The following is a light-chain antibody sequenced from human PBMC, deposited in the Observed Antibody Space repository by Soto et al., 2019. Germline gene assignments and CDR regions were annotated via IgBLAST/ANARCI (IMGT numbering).Light chain of an antibody. J-gene: IGKJ1*01. CDR1: QSISRY. CDR2: GAS. Sequence: DILLTQSPGTRSLSLGERTTISCRASQSISRYLAWYQQKPGQGPRLLINGASTRATGIPARFSGSGSGTDFTLTISRLENEDFAVYDCQQYGSSTWTFGQGTKVDIK. CDR3: QQYGSSTWT. V-gene: IGKV3-20*01.